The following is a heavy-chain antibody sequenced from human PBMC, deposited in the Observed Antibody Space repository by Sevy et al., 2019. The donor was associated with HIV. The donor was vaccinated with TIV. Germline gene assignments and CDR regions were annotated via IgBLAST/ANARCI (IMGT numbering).Heavy chain of an antibody. J-gene: IGHJ4*02. V-gene: IGHV4-4*07. Sequence: SETLSLTCTVSGGSISSYYWSWIRQPAGKGLEWIGRIYTSGSTNYNPSLKSRVTMSVDTSKNQFSLKLSSVTAADTAVYYCARGATISSQYSFDYWGQGTLVTVSS. CDR2: IYTSGST. D-gene: IGHD5-12*01. CDR3: ARGATISSQYSFDY. CDR1: GGSISSYY.